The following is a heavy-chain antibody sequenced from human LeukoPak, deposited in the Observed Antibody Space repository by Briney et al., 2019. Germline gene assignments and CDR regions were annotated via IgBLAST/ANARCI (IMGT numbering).Heavy chain of an antibody. CDR2: IVVGSGNT. D-gene: IGHD6-13*01. J-gene: IGHJ4*02. V-gene: IGHV1-58*01. CDR1: GFTFTSSA. CDR3: AAGEAIAAAEY. Sequence: TSVKVSCKASGFTFTSSAVQWVRQARGQRLEWIGWIVVGSGNTNYAQKFQERVTITRDMSTSTAYMELSSLRSEDTAVYYCAAGEAIAAAEYWGQGTLVTVSS.